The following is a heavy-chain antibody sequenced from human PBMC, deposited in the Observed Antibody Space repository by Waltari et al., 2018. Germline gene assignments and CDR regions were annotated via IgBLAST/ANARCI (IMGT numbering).Heavy chain of an antibody. Sequence: EVQLVESGGGLVKSGGSQRLSCAASGFTFSSYSMNWVRQAPGKGLEWLSIISRSSTYIYYSDSVKGRFTISRDNAKNSVFLQMNSLRAEDTAMYYCARAGLSASGVVLDDAFDIWGQWTMVIVSS. J-gene: IGHJ3*02. CDR2: ISRSSTYI. CDR3: ARAGLSASGVVLDDAFDI. CDR1: GFTFSSYS. V-gene: IGHV3-21*01. D-gene: IGHD3-3*01.